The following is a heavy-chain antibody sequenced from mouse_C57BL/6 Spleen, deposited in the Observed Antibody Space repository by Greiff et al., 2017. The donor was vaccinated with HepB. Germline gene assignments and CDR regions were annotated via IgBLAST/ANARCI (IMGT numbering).Heavy chain of an antibody. V-gene: IGHV5-4*01. D-gene: IGHD1-1*01. CDR1: GFTFSSYA. J-gene: IGHJ3*01. CDR3: ASNYYGSSYPFAY. Sequence: EVHLVESGGGLVKPGGSLKLSCAASGFTFSSYAMSWVRQTPEKRLEWVATISDGGSYTYYPDNVKGRFTISRDNAKNNLYLQMSHLKSEDTAMYYCASNYYGSSYPFAYWGQGTLVTVSA. CDR2: ISDGGSYT.